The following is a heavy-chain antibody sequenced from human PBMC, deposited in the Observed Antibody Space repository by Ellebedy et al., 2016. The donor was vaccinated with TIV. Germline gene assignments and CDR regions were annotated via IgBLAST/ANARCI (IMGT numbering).Heavy chain of an antibody. J-gene: IGHJ4*02. CDR1: GFTFSSYA. CDR2: ISYDGSNK. CDR3: ARAGPRMRYCSSTSCYAFDY. D-gene: IGHD2-2*01. Sequence: GGSLRLXXAASGFTFSSYAMHWVRQAPGKGLEWVAVISYDGSNKYYADSVKGRFTISRDNSKNTLYLQMNSLRAEDTAVYYCARAGPRMRYCSSTSCYAFDYWGQGTLVTVSS. V-gene: IGHV3-30-3*01.